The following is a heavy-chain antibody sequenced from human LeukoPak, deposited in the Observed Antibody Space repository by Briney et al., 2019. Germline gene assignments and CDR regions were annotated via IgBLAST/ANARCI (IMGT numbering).Heavy chain of an antibody. CDR3: ARDLYGDYEVAY. Sequence: GGSLRLSCAASGFTFSSYAMSWVRQAPGKGLEWVAVISYDGSNKYYADSVKGRFTISRDNSKNTLYLQMNSLRAEDTAVYYCARDLYGDYEVAYWGQGTLVTVSS. CDR2: ISYDGSNK. D-gene: IGHD4-17*01. CDR1: GFTFSSYA. J-gene: IGHJ4*02. V-gene: IGHV3-30-3*01.